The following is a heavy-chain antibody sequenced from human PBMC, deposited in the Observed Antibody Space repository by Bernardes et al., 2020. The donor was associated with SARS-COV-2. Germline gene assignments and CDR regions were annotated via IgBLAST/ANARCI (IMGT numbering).Heavy chain of an antibody. D-gene: IGHD3-22*01. CDR3: ARDLLTDYDSSGYYLPDGFEI. CDR2: MCSSSSYI. Sequence: GGSLRLSCAASGFTFTNHTMNWIRQAPGKGLEWVSSMCSSSSYICYAAEVKGRFTISRDNAKNSVYLQMNSLRAEDTAVYHCARDLLTDYDSSGYYLPDGFEIWGQGTMVTVSS. V-gene: IGHV3-21*06. J-gene: IGHJ3*02. CDR1: GFTFTNHT.